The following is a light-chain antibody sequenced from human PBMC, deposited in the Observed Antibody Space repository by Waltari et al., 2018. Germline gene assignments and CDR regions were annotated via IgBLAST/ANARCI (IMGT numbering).Light chain of an antibody. J-gene: IGKJ4*02. Sequence: MVGPQSPDSLAVSLGVEATIHCKSIQPGLSISNNTNYFAWFQQNPGQPPKLLISWASAREAWVPDRFSGSGSGTDFTLTISSRQPEDVAVDYWQQYYTTPLFGGGTKVEI. CDR1: QPGLSISNNTNY. V-gene: IGKV4-1*01. CDR3: QQYYTTPL. CDR2: WAS.